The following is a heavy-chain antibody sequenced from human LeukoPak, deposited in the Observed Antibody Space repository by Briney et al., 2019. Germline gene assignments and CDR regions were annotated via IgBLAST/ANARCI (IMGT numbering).Heavy chain of an antibody. Sequence: GGSLRLSCAASGFTVSSNYMSWVRQAPGKGLEWASVIYSGGSTYYADSVKGRFTISRDNSKNTLYLQMNSLRAEDTAVYYCARDSYYYYYMDVWGKGTTVTISS. CDR1: GFTVSSNY. CDR2: IYSGGST. V-gene: IGHV3-53*01. J-gene: IGHJ6*03. CDR3: ARDSYYYYYMDV.